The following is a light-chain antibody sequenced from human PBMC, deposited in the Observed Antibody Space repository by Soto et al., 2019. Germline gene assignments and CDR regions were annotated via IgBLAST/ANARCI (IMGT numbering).Light chain of an antibody. CDR2: DVS. V-gene: IGLV2-14*03. Sequence: QSALTQPASVSGSPGQSITISCTGTSSDVGGYNYVSWYQQHPGKAPKLMLYDVSNRPSGVSNRFSGSKSGNSASLTISGLQAEDEDDYYCSSYASSSTYVFGTGTKVTVL. CDR1: SSDVGGYNY. CDR3: SSYASSSTYV. J-gene: IGLJ1*01.